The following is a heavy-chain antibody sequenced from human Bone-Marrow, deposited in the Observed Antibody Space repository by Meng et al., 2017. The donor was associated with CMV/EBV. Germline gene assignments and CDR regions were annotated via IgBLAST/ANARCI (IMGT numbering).Heavy chain of an antibody. CDR2: IYYSGST. J-gene: IGHJ4*02. CDR1: GGSISNYY. CDR3: AREVVTPGGSFYSDY. D-gene: IGHD4-23*01. Sequence: SETLSLTCTVSGGSISNYYWSWIRQPPGKGLEWIGYIYYSGSTNYNPSLKSRVTISVDTSKNQFSLKLSSVTAADTAVYYCAREVVTPGGSFYSDYWGQGKLVNVDS. V-gene: IGHV4-59*01.